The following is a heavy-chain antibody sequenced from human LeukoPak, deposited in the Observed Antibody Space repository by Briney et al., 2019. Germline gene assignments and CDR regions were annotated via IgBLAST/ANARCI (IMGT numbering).Heavy chain of an antibody. CDR3: ASGSREY. V-gene: IGHV3-7*01. Sequence: GGSLRLSCAASGFTFSIYWMSWVRQAPGKGLEWVANIKQDGSEKYYVDPVTGRFTISRDNAKNSLYLQMNSLRVEDTAVYYCASGSREYWGQGTLVTVSS. D-gene: IGHD1-26*01. CDR1: GFTFSIYW. J-gene: IGHJ4*02. CDR2: IKQDGSEK.